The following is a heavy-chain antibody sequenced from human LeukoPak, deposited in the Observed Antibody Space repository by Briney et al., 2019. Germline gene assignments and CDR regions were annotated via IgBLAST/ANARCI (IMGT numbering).Heavy chain of an antibody. D-gene: IGHD3-22*01. CDR1: GFTFSSYA. CDR3: AQDMYTYDSRYFDS. V-gene: IGHV3-23*01. J-gene: IGHJ4*02. CDR2: IRGTDDTT. Sequence: PGGSLRLSCAASGFTFSSYAMTWVRQAPGKGLEWISCIRGTDDTTYYADSVKGRFTISRDNSRSTLYLQMHSLRAEDTAMYYCAQDMYTYDSRYFDSWGQGALVTVAS.